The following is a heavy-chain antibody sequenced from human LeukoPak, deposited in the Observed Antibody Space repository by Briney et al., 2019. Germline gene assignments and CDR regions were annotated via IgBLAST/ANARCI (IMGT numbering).Heavy chain of an antibody. D-gene: IGHD2-21*02. J-gene: IGHJ3*02. Sequence: GGTLRLSCAASGFTFSSYGMSWGRQAPGKGLEWVSGISAGGSNTYYADSVMGRFTISRDNSKNTLYLQMNSLRAEDTAIYYCAKWAIVVVTATQDAFDIWGQGTMVTVSS. CDR1: GFTFSSYG. V-gene: IGHV3-23*01. CDR2: ISAGGSNT. CDR3: AKWAIVVVTATQDAFDI.